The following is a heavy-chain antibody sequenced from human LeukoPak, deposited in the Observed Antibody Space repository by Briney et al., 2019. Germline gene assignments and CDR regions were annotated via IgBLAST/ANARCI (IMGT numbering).Heavy chain of an antibody. V-gene: IGHV3-30*01. CDR2: ISYDGSNK. CDR3: ARDQYYYDSSRYYMIRFRFPDY. CDR1: GFTFSSYA. Sequence: GRSLRLSCAASGFTFSSYAMHWVRQAPGKGLEWVAVISYDGSNKYYADSVKGRFTISRDNSKNTLYLQMNSLRAEDTAVYYCARDQYYYDSSRYYMIRFRFPDYWGQGTLVTVSS. D-gene: IGHD3-22*01. J-gene: IGHJ4*02.